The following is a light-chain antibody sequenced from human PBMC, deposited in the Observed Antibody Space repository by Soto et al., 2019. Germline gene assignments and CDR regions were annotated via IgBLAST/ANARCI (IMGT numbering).Light chain of an antibody. Sequence: DIQMTQSPSTLSASVGDRVIITCRASQSISSWLAWYQQKPGKAPKLLIYDASSLESWVPSRFSGSGSGTEFTLTISSLQPDDFATYYCQHCNSYSEAFGQGTKVDIK. J-gene: IGKJ1*01. CDR3: QHCNSYSEA. CDR2: DAS. V-gene: IGKV1-5*01. CDR1: QSISSW.